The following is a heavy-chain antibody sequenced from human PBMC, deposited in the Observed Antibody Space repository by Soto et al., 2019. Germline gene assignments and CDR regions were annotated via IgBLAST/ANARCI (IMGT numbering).Heavy chain of an antibody. CDR2: AHPTNGET. CDR3: AREEIGGSGSCYNY. CDR1: GYTFIKYF. J-gene: IGHJ4*02. D-gene: IGHD2-15*01. Sequence: ASVKVSYKASGYTFIKYFIHWVRQAPGQGLEWMAIAHPTNGETTYAQNFQGRATVTSDTSTSTVHMELSSLRSEDTAIYYCAREEIGGSGSCYNYWGQGTRVTVSS. V-gene: IGHV1-46*01.